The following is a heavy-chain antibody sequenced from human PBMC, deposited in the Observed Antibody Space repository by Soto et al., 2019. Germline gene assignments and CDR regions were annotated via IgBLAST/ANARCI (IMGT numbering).Heavy chain of an antibody. Sequence: QVQLQESGPRLVRPSQTLSLTCTVSGESIDTAGYYWTWIRQRPGRGLEWPGFIYHSGATYYSSSMKSRLSISIDRSQNQFSLKVTSVTAADTAVYFCSRGDYWGQGMLVTVSS. CDR1: GESIDTAGYY. CDR3: SRGDY. J-gene: IGHJ4*02. CDR2: IYHSGAT. V-gene: IGHV4-31*03.